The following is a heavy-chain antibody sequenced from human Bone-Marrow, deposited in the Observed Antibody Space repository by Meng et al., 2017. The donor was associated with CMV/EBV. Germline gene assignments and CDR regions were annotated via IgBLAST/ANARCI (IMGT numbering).Heavy chain of an antibody. CDR3: ARDGIYYGSGSYRGLFDY. CDR1: TFTRDG. D-gene: IGHD3-10*01. J-gene: IGHJ4*02. CDR2: ISDYNGKT. Sequence: TFTRDGISWVRQAPGQGLEWMGWISDYNGKTYYAKKFQGRVTMTTDTSTSTAYMELRSLRSDDTAVFYCARDGIYYGSGSYRGLFDYWGQGTLVTVSS. V-gene: IGHV1-18*01.